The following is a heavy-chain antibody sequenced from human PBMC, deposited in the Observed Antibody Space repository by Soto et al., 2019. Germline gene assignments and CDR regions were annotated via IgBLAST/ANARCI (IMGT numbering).Heavy chain of an antibody. J-gene: IGHJ6*02. Sequence: QVQLVESGGGVVQPGRSLRLSCAASGFTFGTYAMTWVRQAPGKGLEWVEVTSYNGSTKHYADSVKGRFTISRDNSKNTLYLQMNSLRPEDTAVYFCARGDMDVWGQGTTVTVSS. CDR3: ARGDMDV. CDR1: GFTFGTYA. V-gene: IGHV3-30-3*01. CDR2: TSYNGSTK.